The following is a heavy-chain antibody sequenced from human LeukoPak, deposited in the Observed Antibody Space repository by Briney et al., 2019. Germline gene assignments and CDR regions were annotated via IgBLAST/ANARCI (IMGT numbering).Heavy chain of an antibody. CDR3: ARDTPLAAAGTVSDYYYYGMDV. J-gene: IGHJ6*02. CDR2: INPNSGGT. CDR1: GYTFTGYY. D-gene: IGHD6-13*01. V-gene: IGHV1-2*02. Sequence: ASVKVSCKASGYTFTGYYMHWVRQAPGQGLEWMGWINPNSGGTNYAQKFQGRVTMTRDTSISTAYMELSRLRSDDTAVYYCARDTPLAAAGTVSDYYYYGMDVWGQGTTVTVSS.